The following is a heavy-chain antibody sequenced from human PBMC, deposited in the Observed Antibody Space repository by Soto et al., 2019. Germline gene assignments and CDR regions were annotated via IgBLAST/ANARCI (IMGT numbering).Heavy chain of an antibody. CDR2: INPIGGST. CDR1: GYTFTSHY. CDR3: AIIPPGHTLPSQTGGSVVDS. D-gene: IGHD5-12*01. Sequence: QVQLVQSGAEVAKPGASVKISCKTTGYTFTSHYVHWVRQAPGQGLQWMGIINPIGGSTSYAQDFRGRVFMTRDTSTSTVYLKVRSLRSEDTAIYFCAIIPPGHTLPSQTGGSVVDSWGQGTLVTVSS. J-gene: IGHJ5*01. V-gene: IGHV1-46*03.